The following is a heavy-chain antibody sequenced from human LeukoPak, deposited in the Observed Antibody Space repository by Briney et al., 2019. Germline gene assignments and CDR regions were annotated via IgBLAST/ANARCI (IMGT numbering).Heavy chain of an antibody. V-gene: IGHV4-4*07. CDR2: IYTSGST. J-gene: IGHJ4*02. CDR3: ARENSGSYREFDY. CDR1: GGSISSYY. Sequence: SETLSLTCTVSGGSISSYYWSWIRQPAGKGLEWIGRIYTSGSTNYNASLKSRVSMSVDTSKNQFSLKLSSVTAADTAVFYCARENSGSYREFDYWGQGTLVNVSS. D-gene: IGHD1-26*01.